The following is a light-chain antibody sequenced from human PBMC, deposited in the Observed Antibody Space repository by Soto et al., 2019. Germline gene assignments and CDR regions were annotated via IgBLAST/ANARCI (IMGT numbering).Light chain of an antibody. CDR3: QQSYTTPH. CDR1: QSISSY. V-gene: IGKV1-39*01. Sequence: DIQMTQSPSSLSASVGDRVTITCRASQSISSYLNWYQQKPGKAPKLLIYGASSLQSGALSRFSGSGSGTYFTRTISSLQPEDFATYYCQQSYTTPHFGQGTKLEIK. CDR2: GAS. J-gene: IGKJ2*01.